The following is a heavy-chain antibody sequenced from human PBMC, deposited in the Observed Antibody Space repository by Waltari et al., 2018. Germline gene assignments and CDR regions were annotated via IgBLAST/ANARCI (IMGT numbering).Heavy chain of an antibody. J-gene: IGHJ4*02. CDR2: ISSSSSYI. CDR3: ARETVGNNFDY. V-gene: IGHV3-21*01. D-gene: IGHD4-4*01. CDR1: GFTFSSYS. Sequence: EVQLVESGGGLVKPGGSLRLSCAASGFTFSSYSMTWVRQAPGKGLEWVSSISSSSSYIYYADSVKGRFTISRDNAKNSLYLQMNSLRAEDTAVYYCARETVGNNFDYWGQGTLVTVSS.